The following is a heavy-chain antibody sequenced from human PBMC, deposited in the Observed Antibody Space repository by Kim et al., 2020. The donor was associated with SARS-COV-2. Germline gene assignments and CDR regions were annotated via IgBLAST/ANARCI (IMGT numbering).Heavy chain of an antibody. V-gene: IGHV4-39*01. Sequence: SETLSLTCTVYGGSISSSSYYWGWIRQPPGKGLEWIGSIYYSGNTYYNPSLKSRVTISVDTSKNPFSLKLSSVTAADTAVYYCARHSLRFLASANWFGPCGEGTLRTVSS. CDR2: IYYSGNT. D-gene: IGHD3-3*01. J-gene: IGHJ5*02. CDR3: ARHSLRFLASANWFGP. CDR1: GGSISSSSYY.